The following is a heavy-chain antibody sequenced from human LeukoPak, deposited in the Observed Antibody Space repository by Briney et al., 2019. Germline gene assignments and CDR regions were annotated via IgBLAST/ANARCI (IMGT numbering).Heavy chain of an antibody. V-gene: IGHV3-43*01. Sequence: GGSLRLSCGASGFTFNTYSMHWVRQAPGKGLEWVSLVNWEGDTTYYADSVRGRFTISRDNSKNVLYLQMNSLRAEDTALYHCARYSDYYDSSGYYYDYWGQGTLVTVSS. CDR2: VNWEGDTT. J-gene: IGHJ4*02. CDR1: GFTFNTYS. CDR3: ARYSDYYDSSGYYYDY. D-gene: IGHD3-22*01.